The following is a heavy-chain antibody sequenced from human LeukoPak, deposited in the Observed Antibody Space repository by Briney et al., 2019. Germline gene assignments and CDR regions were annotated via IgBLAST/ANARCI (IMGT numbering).Heavy chain of an antibody. V-gene: IGHV1-24*01. CDR3: ARGDYGEHEYNWFDP. D-gene: IGHD4-17*01. Sequence: ASVKVSCKVSGYTLTELSMHWVRQAPGKGLEWMGGFDPEDGETIYAQKFQGRVTITADESTSTAYMELSSLRSEDTAVYYCARGDYGEHEYNWFDPWGQGTLVTVSS. J-gene: IGHJ5*02. CDR1: GYTLTELS. CDR2: FDPEDGET.